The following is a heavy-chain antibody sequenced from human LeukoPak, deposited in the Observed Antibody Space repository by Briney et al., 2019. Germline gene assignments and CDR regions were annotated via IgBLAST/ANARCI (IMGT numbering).Heavy chain of an antibody. CDR3: AKSRPMVRGVIDY. CDR1: RFTFSSYS. V-gene: IGHV3-21*04. Sequence: GGSLRLSCAASRFTFSSYSMNWVRQAPGKGLEWVSSISGSSYYIYYADSVKGRFIISRDNAKNSLYLQMNSLRAEDTALYYCAKSRPMVRGVIDYWGQGTLVTVSS. J-gene: IGHJ4*02. CDR2: ISGSSYYI. D-gene: IGHD3-10*01.